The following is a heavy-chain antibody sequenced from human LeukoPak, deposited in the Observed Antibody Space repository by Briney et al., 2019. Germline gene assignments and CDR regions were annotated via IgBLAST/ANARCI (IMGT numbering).Heavy chain of an antibody. CDR3: ARASYYDFWSGYFNHNYYYYGMDV. CDR1: GYTFTSYD. V-gene: IGHV1-8*01. Sequence: ASVKVSCKASGYTFTSYDINWVRQATGQGLEWMGWMNPNSGNTGYAQKFQGRVTMTRNTSISTAHMELSSLRSEDTAVYYCARASYYDFWSGYFNHNYYYYGMDVWGQGTTVTVSS. J-gene: IGHJ6*02. CDR2: MNPNSGNT. D-gene: IGHD3-3*01.